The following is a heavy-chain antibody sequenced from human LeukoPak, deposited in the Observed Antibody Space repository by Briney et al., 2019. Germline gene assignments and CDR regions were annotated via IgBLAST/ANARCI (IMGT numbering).Heavy chain of an antibody. V-gene: IGHV3-11*03. CDR3: ARNRAVGAPAVRHEFDY. J-gene: IGHJ4*02. Sequence: PGGSRRFPGAASGFTFSDYYLSWIGQAPGKGLEWVSYISSSSSYTNYADSVKGRFTISRDNAKNLVYLQMNSLRAEDTAVYYCARNRAVGAPAVRHEFDYWGQGSLVTVSS. CDR2: ISSSSSYT. CDR1: GFTFSDYY. D-gene: IGHD1-14*01.